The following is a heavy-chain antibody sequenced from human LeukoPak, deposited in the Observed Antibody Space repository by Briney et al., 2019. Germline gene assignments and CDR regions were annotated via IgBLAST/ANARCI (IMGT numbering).Heavy chain of an antibody. CDR1: GFTFSSYA. Sequence: PGRSLRLSCAASGFTFSSYAMHWVRQAPGKGLEWVAVISYDGSNKYYADSVKGRFTISRDNSKNTLYLQMNSLRAEDTAVYYCARSPTAMGNYFDYGGQGTLVTVSS. J-gene: IGHJ4*02. CDR2: ISYDGSNK. D-gene: IGHD5-18*01. V-gene: IGHV3-30*04. CDR3: ARSPTAMGNYFDY.